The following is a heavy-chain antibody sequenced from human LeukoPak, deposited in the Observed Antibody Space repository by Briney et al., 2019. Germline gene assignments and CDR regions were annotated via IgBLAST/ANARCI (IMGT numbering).Heavy chain of an antibody. CDR3: ARDGNSSGLDY. CDR1: GFTFSSYG. J-gene: IGHJ4*02. V-gene: IGHV3-33*08. D-gene: IGHD6-19*01. Sequence: GSLRLSCAASGFTFSSYGMHWVRQAPGKGLEWVAVIWYDGSNKYYADSVKGRFTISRDNSKNTLYLQMNSLRAEDTAVYYCARDGNSSGLDYWGQGTLVTVSS. CDR2: IWYDGSNK.